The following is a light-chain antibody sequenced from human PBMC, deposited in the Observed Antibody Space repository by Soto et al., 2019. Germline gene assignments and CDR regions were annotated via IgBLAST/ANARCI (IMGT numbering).Light chain of an antibody. CDR2: GAS. J-gene: IGKJ4*01. CDR1: QNINFN. Sequence: ETLMTQSPATLSASPGERVTLSCRASQNINFNLAWYQQKPGQAPRVLIYGASSRAAGIPDRFSGSGCGTDFTLTISSLEHDDFAFYYCQLYHNGRPLTFGGGTRVEIK. CDR3: QLYHNGRPLT. V-gene: IGKV3D-15*01.